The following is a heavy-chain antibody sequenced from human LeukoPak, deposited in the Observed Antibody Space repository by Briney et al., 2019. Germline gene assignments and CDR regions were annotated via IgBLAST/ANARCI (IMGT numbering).Heavy chain of an antibody. Sequence: PSETLSLTCAVSGGSLSGYYWTWIRQPPGKGLEWIGEINHSGSTNYNASLQSRVTISIETSKNQISLRLNSVTAADTAIYYCAKSGGYGLIDYWGQGTLVTVSS. CDR1: GGSLSGYY. J-gene: IGHJ4*02. D-gene: IGHD1-26*01. CDR3: AKSGGYGLIDY. V-gene: IGHV4-34*01. CDR2: INHSGST.